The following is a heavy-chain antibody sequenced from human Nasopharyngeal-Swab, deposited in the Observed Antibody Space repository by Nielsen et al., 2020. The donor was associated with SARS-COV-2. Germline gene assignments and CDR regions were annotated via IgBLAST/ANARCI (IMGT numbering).Heavy chain of an antibody. Sequence: AETLSLTCAVYGGSFSSYYWTWIRQPPGKGLEWIGERNHGGGTNYNPSLKSRVTISVDTSKNQYSLNLRSVTAAYTAVYYCARGRQQWLIYAYWRQGTRVTVSS. CDR2: RNHGGGT. V-gene: IGHV4-34*01. CDR3: ARGRQQWLIYAY. J-gene: IGHJ4*02. CDR1: GGSFSSYY. D-gene: IGHD6-19*01.